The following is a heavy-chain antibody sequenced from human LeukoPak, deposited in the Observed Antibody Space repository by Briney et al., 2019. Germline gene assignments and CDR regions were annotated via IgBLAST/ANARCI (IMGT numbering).Heavy chain of an antibody. J-gene: IGHJ3*02. Sequence: SETLPLTCTVSGGSISSGSYYWSWIRQPAGKGLEWIGRISSSGSTNYNPSLKSRVTISVDTSKNQFSLKLSSVTAADTAVYFCARGPYSYDSSGAFDIWGQGTMVTVSS. D-gene: IGHD3-22*01. V-gene: IGHV4-61*02. CDR2: ISSSGST. CDR1: GGSISSGSYY. CDR3: ARGPYSYDSSGAFDI.